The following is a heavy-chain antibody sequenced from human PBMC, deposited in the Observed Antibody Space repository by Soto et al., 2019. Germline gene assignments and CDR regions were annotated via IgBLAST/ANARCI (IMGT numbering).Heavy chain of an antibody. V-gene: IGHV3-11*06. CDR2: ISPSSSYT. CDR1: GFTFSDYY. CDR3: ARNHIAASGTSAYDI. D-gene: IGHD6-13*01. Sequence: PGGSLRLSCASSGFTFSDYYMSWILQAPVKGLEWVSYISPSSSYTNYAVSVKGRFTISRDNAKNSVYLQMNSLRAEDTAVYYCARNHIAASGTSAYDIWGQGTMVTVSS. J-gene: IGHJ3*02.